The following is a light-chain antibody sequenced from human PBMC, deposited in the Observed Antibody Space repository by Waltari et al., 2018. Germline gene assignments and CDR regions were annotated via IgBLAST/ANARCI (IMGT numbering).Light chain of an antibody. CDR3: QKYDFLPAT. V-gene: IGKV3-20*01. CDR1: QGVGKY. CDR2: HES. J-gene: IGKJ1*01. Sequence: EIVLTQSPGTLSLSPGERATLSCRASQGVGKYLAWYQQRPGQAPRLLLYHESLRATGIPDRFSGSGSGTGFSLTISRLEPEDFAVYYCQKYDFLPATFGQGTTVEIK.